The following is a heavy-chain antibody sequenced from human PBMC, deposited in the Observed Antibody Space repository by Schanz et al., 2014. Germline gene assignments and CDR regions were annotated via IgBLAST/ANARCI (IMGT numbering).Heavy chain of an antibody. D-gene: IGHD2-21*01. V-gene: IGHV3-53*01. CDR2: MYINSGST. CDR3: ARDDSPSTKPFDS. Sequence: EVQLVESGGGLIQPGGSLRLSCAVSGFTVNTNYMSWVRQAPGKGLEWISSMYINSGSTQYADSVKGRFIISRDSSKNTLFLQMNSLRAEDTAVYYCARDDSPSTKPFDSWGQGTLVSVSS. J-gene: IGHJ4*02. CDR1: GFTVNTNY.